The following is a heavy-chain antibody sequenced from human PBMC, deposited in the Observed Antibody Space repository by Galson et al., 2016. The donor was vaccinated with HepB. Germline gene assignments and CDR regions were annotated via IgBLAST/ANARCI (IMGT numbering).Heavy chain of an antibody. V-gene: IGHV4-31*03. Sequence: TLSLTCTVSGGSISSGTYYWSWIRQRPGKGLEWIGYIYYSGSTYYNPSLKSRVSISGDTSKNQFSLKLSSVTAADTAVYSCARVRRGTFDYWGQGTLVTVSS. CDR2: IYYSGST. J-gene: IGHJ4*02. CDR1: GGSISSGTYY. D-gene: IGHD3-16*01. CDR3: ARVRRGTFDY.